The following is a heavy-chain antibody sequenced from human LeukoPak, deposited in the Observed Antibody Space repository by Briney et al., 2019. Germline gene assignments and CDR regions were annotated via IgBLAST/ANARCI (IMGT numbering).Heavy chain of an antibody. CDR1: GGTFSSYA. V-gene: IGHV1-8*02. CDR2: MNPNSGNT. CDR3: ARGLEIIWFGEPSSYDY. Sequence: ASVKASCKASGGTFSSYAINWVRQATGQGLEWMGWMNPNSGNTGYAQKFQGRVTMTRNTSISTAYMELSSLRSEDTAVYYCARGLEIIWFGEPSSYDYWGQGTLVTVSS. D-gene: IGHD3-10*01. J-gene: IGHJ4*02.